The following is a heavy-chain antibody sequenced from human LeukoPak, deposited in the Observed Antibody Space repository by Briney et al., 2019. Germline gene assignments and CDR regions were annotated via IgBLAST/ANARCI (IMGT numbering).Heavy chain of an antibody. CDR1: GGSISSTSYN. J-gene: IGHJ6*03. Sequence: SETLSLTCTVSGGSISSTSYNWGWIRQPPGKGLEWIGSIYYSGSTYYNPPLKSRVTISVDTSKNQFPLKLSSVTAADTAVYHCARTRRNYYYMDVWGKGTTVTVSS. CDR3: ARTRRNYYYMDV. V-gene: IGHV4-39*01. CDR2: IYYSGST.